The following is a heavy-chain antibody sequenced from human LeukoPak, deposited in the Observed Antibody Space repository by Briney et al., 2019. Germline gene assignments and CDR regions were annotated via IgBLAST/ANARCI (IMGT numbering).Heavy chain of an antibody. CDR2: TFYMSKWYN. D-gene: IGHD3-16*01. Sequence: SQTLSLTCAISGDSVSRHDLTWNWVRQSPSRGLEWLGRTFYMSKWYNDYAVSVKSRITVRPDTSKSQFSLHLNSVTPEDTAVDYCVRSYVWVFDYWGQGTRVTVSS. CDR3: VRSYVWVFDY. V-gene: IGHV6-1*01. J-gene: IGHJ4*02. CDR1: GDSVSRHDLT.